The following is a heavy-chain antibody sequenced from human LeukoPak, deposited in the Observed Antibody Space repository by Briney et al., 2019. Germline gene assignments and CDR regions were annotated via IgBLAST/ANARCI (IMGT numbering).Heavy chain of an antibody. CDR1: GYTSTSYG. J-gene: IGHJ4*02. CDR3: AREPLTDYYGSGSYFDY. D-gene: IGHD3-10*01. V-gene: IGHV1-2*02. CDR2: INPDSGGT. Sequence: ASVKVSCKASGYTSTSYGISWVRQAPGQGLEWMGWINPDSGGTNCAQKFQGRVTMTRDTSISTAYMELSRLRSDDTAVYYCAREPLTDYYGSGSYFDYWGQGTLVTVSS.